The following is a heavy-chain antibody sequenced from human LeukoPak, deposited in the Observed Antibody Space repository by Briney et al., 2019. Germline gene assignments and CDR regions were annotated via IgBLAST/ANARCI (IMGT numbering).Heavy chain of an antibody. V-gene: IGHV3-23*01. CDR2: ISGSGGST. CDR1: GFTFSSYA. CDR3: AKDRGSSSWYDY. Sequence: GGSLRLSCAASGFTFSSYAMSWVRQAPGKGLEWVSAISGSGGSTYYADSVKGRFTISRDNSKHTLYLQMTSLRAEDTAVYYCAKDRGSSSWYDYWGQGTLVTVSS. D-gene: IGHD6-13*01. J-gene: IGHJ4*02.